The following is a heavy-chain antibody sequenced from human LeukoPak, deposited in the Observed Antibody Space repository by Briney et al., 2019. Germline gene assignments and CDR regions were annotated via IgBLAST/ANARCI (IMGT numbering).Heavy chain of an antibody. Sequence: ASVKVSCKASGYTFTSYDINWVRQATGQGLEWMGWMNPNSGNTGYAQKFQGGVTITRNTSISTAYMELSSLRSEDTAVYYCARGGSYYDFWSGYYTYYYYYMDVWGKGTTVTVSS. D-gene: IGHD3-3*01. V-gene: IGHV1-8*03. CDR3: ARGGSYYDFWSGYYTYYYYYMDV. J-gene: IGHJ6*03. CDR1: GYTFTSYD. CDR2: MNPNSGNT.